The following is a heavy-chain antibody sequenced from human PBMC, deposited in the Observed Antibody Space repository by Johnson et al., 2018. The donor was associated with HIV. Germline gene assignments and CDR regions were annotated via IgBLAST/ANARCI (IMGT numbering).Heavy chain of an antibody. CDR1: GYTFSHYW. CDR2: INQDGSET. CDR3: ARKGDAVDI. J-gene: IGHJ3*02. V-gene: IGHV3-7*05. Sequence: VQLVESGGGLVQPGGSLRLSCVASGYTFSHYWMSWVRQGPGKGLEWVANINQDGSETYYVDSVKGRFTISRDNAKKSLFLQMSSLRAEDTAIYYCARKGDAVDIWGQGTMVTVSS.